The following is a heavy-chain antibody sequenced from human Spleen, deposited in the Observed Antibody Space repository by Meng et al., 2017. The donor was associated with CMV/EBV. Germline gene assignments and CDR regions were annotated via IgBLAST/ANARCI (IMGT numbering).Heavy chain of an antibody. CDR1: GFILSSYA. V-gene: IGHV3-30-3*01. D-gene: IGHD3-3*01. CDR3: ARVGAGDYDFRSGYYYYGMDV. Sequence: GGSLRLSCEASGFILSSYAMDWVRQAPGKGLEWVAVISYDGSNEYYADSVKGRFTIFRDNSKNMLYLQMNSLRAEDTAVYYCARVGAGDYDFRSGYYYYGMDVWGQGTTVTVSS. CDR2: ISYDGSNE. J-gene: IGHJ6*02.